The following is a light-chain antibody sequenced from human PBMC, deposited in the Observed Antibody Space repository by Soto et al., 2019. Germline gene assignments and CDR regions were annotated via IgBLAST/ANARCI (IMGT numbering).Light chain of an antibody. J-gene: IGKJ1*01. CDR3: QQYYSSPWT. Sequence: DIVMTQSPDSLAVSLGERATFNCKSSQSVLYSSNNRNYLAWYQQKPGQSPKLLIYWASTRESGVPDRFSGSGSGTDFTLTISSLQAEDVAFYYCQQYYSSPWTFGQGTKVEIK. CDR2: WAS. V-gene: IGKV4-1*01. CDR1: QSVLYSSNNRNY.